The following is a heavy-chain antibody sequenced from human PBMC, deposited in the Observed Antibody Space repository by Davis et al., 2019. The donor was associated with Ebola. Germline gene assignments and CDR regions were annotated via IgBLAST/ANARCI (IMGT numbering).Heavy chain of an antibody. Sequence: GGSLRLSCVASGFTFSSYTMNWVRQAPGKGLEWLSYISSSSLTTYSADSVKGRFTVSRDNAKNSLYLEMNSLRDEDTAVYYCAKGSVTIFGVAPDYYGMDVWGKGTTVTVSS. J-gene: IGHJ6*04. CDR2: ISSSSLTT. V-gene: IGHV3-48*02. CDR1: GFTFSSYT. D-gene: IGHD3-3*01. CDR3: AKGSVTIFGVAPDYYGMDV.